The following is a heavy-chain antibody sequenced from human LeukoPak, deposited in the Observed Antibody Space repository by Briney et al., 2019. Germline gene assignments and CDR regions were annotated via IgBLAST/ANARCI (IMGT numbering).Heavy chain of an antibody. V-gene: IGHV4-4*07. CDR3: ARDRSMVRGVISRGYNWFDP. D-gene: IGHD3-10*01. CDR1: GGSISNYY. Sequence: SETLSLTCTVSGGSISNYYWSWIRQPAGKGLEWIGRIYSTGSTNYNPSLKSRVTISVDTSKNQFSLKLSSVTAADTAVYYCARDRSMVRGVISRGYNWFDPWGQGTLVTVSS. J-gene: IGHJ5*02. CDR2: IYSTGST.